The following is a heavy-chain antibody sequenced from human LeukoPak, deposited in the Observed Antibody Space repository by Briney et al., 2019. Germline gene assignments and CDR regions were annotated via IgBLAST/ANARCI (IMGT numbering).Heavy chain of an antibody. CDR1: GFTFSSYG. CDR3: AKDLLWFGESQKNYGMDV. V-gene: IGHV3-30*18. D-gene: IGHD3-10*01. CDR2: ISYDGSNK. J-gene: IGHJ6*02. Sequence: GGSLRLSCAASGFTFSSYGMHWVRQAPGKGLEWAAVISYDGSNKYYADSVKGRFTISRDNSKNTLYLQMNSLRAEDTAVYYCAKDLLWFGESQKNYGMDVWGQGTTVTVSS.